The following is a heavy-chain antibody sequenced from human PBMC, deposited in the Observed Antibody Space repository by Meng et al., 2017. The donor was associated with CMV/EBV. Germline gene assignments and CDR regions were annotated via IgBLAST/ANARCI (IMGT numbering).Heavy chain of an antibody. CDR3: AREKWELPIFDY. J-gene: IGHJ4*02. V-gene: IGHV3-30-3*01. D-gene: IGHD1-26*01. CDR2: ISYDGSNK. CDR1: GFTFSSYA. Sequence: QVQLVESGGGVVQAGRSLRLSCAASGFTFSSYAMHWVRQAPGKGLEWVAVISYDGSNKYYADSVKGRFTISRDNSKNTLYLQMNSLRAEDTAVYYCAREKWELPIFDYWGQGTLVTVSS.